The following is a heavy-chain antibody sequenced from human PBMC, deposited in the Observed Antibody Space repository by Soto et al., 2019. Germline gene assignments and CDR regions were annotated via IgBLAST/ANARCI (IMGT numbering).Heavy chain of an antibody. V-gene: IGHV1-69*12. J-gene: IGHJ4*02. D-gene: IGHD3-10*01. Sequence: QVQLVQSGAEVKKPGSSVKVSCKASGGTFSSYAISWVRQAPGQGLEWMGGIIPIFGTANYAPKFQGRVTITADESTSPAYMERSTLRSEDTAVYYCASRSRGIGDVGFDYGGQGTLVTVSS. CDR1: GGTFSSYA. CDR2: IIPIFGTA. CDR3: ASRSRGIGDVGFDY.